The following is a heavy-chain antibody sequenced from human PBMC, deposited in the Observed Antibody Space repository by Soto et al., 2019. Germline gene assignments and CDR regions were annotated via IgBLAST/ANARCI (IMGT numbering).Heavy chain of an antibody. Sequence: QVQLVQSGAEVKKPGSSVKVSCKASGGTFSSHAINWVRQAPGQGLEWMGRIIPLFDTANYAQKFQGRVTITADESTSTVYMELSSLRSEDTALYYCARALHSSSPVDWVDPWGQGTLVTVSS. V-gene: IGHV1-69*18. CDR3: ARALHSSSPVDWVDP. CDR1: GGTFSSHA. J-gene: IGHJ5*02. CDR2: IIPLFDTA. D-gene: IGHD6-13*01.